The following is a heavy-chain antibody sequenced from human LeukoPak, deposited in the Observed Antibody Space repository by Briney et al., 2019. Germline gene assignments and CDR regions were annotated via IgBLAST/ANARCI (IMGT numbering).Heavy chain of an antibody. V-gene: IGHV4-30-4*01. CDR1: GFTFRSHW. J-gene: IGHJ4*02. CDR2: IYYSGSA. Sequence: LRLSCTASGFTFRSHWMTWVRQPPGKGLEWIGYIYYSGSAYYNPSLKSRVTISVDTSKNQFSLKLSSVTAADTAVYYCARANYDSSGYYQYYFDYWGQGTLVTVSS. CDR3: ARANYDSSGYYQYYFDY. D-gene: IGHD3-22*01.